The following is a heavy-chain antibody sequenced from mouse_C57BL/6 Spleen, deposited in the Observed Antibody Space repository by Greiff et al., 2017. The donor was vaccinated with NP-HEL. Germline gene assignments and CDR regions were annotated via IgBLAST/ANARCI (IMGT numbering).Heavy chain of an antibody. CDR3: ATNWGFDY. Sequence: VQLQQSGAELVRPGASVMLSCKASGYTFTDYYINWVKQRPGQGLEWIARIYPGSGNTYYNEKFKGKATLTAEKSSSTAYMQLSSLTAEDSAVYFCATNWGFDYWGQGTTLTVSS. CDR2: IYPGSGNT. D-gene: IGHD4-1*01. J-gene: IGHJ2*01. CDR1: GYTFTDYY. V-gene: IGHV1-76*01.